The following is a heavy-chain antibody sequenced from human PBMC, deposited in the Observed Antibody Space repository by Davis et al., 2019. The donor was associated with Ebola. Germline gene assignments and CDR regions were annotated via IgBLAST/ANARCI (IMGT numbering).Heavy chain of an antibody. V-gene: IGHV3-74*01. Sequence: PGGSLRLSCAASGFTFSSYWMHWVRHAPGKGLVWVSRINSDGSSTSYADSVKGRFTISRDNAKNTLYLQMNSLRAEDTAVYHCACGGDCLLNYGMDVWGQGTTVTVSS. CDR3: ACGGDCLLNYGMDV. CDR2: INSDGSST. CDR1: GFTFSSYW. J-gene: IGHJ6*02. D-gene: IGHD2-21*02.